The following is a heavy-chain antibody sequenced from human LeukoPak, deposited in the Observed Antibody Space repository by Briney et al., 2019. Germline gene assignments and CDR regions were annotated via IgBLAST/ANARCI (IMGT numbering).Heavy chain of an antibody. D-gene: IGHD1-26*01. Sequence: GGSLRLSCAASGFTFSDYYMSWIRQAPGKGLEWVSYISSSGSTIYYADSVKGRFTISRDNSKNTVYMQMNSLRAEDTAVYYCAKDPSIVEPTPSGRGGQGTLVTVSS. CDR2: ISSSGSTI. CDR1: GFTFSDYY. J-gene: IGHJ4*02. CDR3: AKDPSIVEPTPSGR. V-gene: IGHV3-11*04.